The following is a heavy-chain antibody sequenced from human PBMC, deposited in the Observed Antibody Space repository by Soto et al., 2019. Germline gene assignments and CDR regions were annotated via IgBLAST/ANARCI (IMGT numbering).Heavy chain of an antibody. V-gene: IGHV1-8*01. D-gene: IGHD2-2*01. CDR2: MNPNSGNT. Sequence: ASVKVSCKASGYTFTSYDINWVRQATGQGLEWMGWMNPNSGNTGYAQKFQGRVTMTRNTSISTAYMELSSLRSEDTAVYYCARPPLRYCSSTSCCYYYMDVWGKGTTVTAP. CDR3: ARPPLRYCSSTSCCYYYMDV. CDR1: GYTFTSYD. J-gene: IGHJ6*03.